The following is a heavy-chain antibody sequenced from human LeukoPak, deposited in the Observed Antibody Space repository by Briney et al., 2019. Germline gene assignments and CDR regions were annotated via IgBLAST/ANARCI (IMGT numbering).Heavy chain of an antibody. CDR1: GGSISSSSYY. J-gene: IGHJ4*02. D-gene: IGHD7-27*01. CDR2: IYYSGST. Sequence: SQTLSLTCTVSGGSISSSSYYWGWIRQPPGKGLEWIGSIYYSGSTYYNPSLKSRVTISVDTSKNQFSLKLSSVTAADTAVYYCARGTGTGNFDYWGQGTLVTVSS. CDR3: ARGTGTGNFDY. V-gene: IGHV4-39*01.